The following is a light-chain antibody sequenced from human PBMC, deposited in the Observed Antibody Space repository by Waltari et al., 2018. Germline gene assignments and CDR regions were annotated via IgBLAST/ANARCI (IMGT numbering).Light chain of an antibody. Sequence: QSVLTQPPSASGTPGQRVAISCSGSTSNIPINTVTWYQQLPGAAPKLLIYSRNQRPSGVPDRFSGSKSGTTASLAISGLQSEDEADYYCATWDDSLNVPLFGGGTKLTVL. J-gene: IGLJ2*01. CDR3: ATWDDSLNVPL. CDR1: TSNIPINT. V-gene: IGLV1-44*01. CDR2: SRN.